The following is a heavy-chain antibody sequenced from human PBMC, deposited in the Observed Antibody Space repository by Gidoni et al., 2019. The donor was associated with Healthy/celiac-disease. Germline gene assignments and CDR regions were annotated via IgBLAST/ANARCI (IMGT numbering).Heavy chain of an antibody. V-gene: IGHV3-21*01. CDR1: GFTFSSYS. CDR3: ARKSIAAAPGGWFDP. D-gene: IGHD6-13*01. CDR2: ISSSSSYI. J-gene: IGHJ5*02. Sequence: EVQLVESGGGLVKPGGSLRLSCAASGFTFSSYSMNWVRQAPGKGLEWVSSISSSSSYIYYADSVKGRFTISRDNAKNSLYLQMNSLRAEDTAVYYCARKSIAAAPGGWFDPWGQGTLVTVSS.